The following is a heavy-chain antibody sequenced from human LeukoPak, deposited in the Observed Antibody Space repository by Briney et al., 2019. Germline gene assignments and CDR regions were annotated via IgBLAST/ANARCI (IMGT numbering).Heavy chain of an antibody. J-gene: IGHJ4*02. CDR3: AKDPGAKAFTFDY. D-gene: IGHD1-26*01. CDR1: GFTFDDYA. V-gene: IGHV3-9*03. Sequence: SLRLSCAASGFTFDDYAMHWVRQAPGKGLEWVSGISWNSGSIGYADSVKGRFTISRDNAKNSLYLQMNSLRAEDMALYYCAKDPGAKAFTFDYWGQGTLVTVSS. CDR2: ISWNSGSI.